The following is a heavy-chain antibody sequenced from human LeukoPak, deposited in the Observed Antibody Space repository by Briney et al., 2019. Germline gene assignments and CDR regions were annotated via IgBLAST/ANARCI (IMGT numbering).Heavy chain of an antibody. D-gene: IGHD3-9*01. CDR1: GFTFDDYA. CDR3: ARGPDTYYDILTGSFDY. Sequence: GGSLRLSCAASGFTFDDYAMHRVRQAPGKGLEWVSLISWDGGSTYYADSVKGRFTISRDNAKNSLYLQMNSLRAEDTALYYCARGPDTYYDILTGSFDYWGQGTLVTVSS. V-gene: IGHV3-43D*03. CDR2: ISWDGGST. J-gene: IGHJ4*02.